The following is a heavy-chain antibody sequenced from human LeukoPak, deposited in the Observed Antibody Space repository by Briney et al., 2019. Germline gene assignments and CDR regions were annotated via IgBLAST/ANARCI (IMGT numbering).Heavy chain of an antibody. J-gene: IGHJ5*02. V-gene: IGHV4-59*08. CDR2: IYYSGNT. Sequence: SETLSLTCTVSGGSISSYYWSWIRQPPGKGLEWIGYIYYSGNTNYNPSLKSRVTISVDTSKNQFSLKLSSVTAADTAVYYCAKLQGAAASSDWFDPWGQGTLVTVSS. D-gene: IGHD6-13*01. CDR1: GGSISSYY. CDR3: AKLQGAAASSDWFDP.